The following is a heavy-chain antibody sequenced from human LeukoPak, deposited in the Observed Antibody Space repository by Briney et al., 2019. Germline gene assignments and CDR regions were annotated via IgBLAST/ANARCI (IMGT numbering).Heavy chain of an antibody. D-gene: IGHD2-8*02. V-gene: IGHV3-64D*09. Sequence: GGSLRLSCSASGFTFNSYAIHWVRQAPGKGLEYVSSIGTNGISTCYADSVTGGFTISRDNSKNSLYLQMSSLRAEDTAVYYCVKGQEVVYAPTFDYWGQGTLVTVSS. CDR2: IGTNGIST. CDR3: VKGQEVVYAPTFDY. CDR1: GFTFNSYA. J-gene: IGHJ4*02.